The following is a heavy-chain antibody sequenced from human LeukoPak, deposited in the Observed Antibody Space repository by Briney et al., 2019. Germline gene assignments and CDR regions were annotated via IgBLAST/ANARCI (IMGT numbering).Heavy chain of an antibody. V-gene: IGHV3-23*01. CDR2: TAGSGISK. Sequence: GGSLRLSCVASGFTFYNYAMSWVRQAPGGGLEWASSTAGSGISKDYADSVKGRFTISKDKSKNTLYLQMDNLRAEDTGVYFCARLPTFYYDSSGYHYDYWGQGTLVTVSS. D-gene: IGHD3-22*01. CDR3: ARLPTFYYDSSGYHYDY. CDR1: GFTFYNYA. J-gene: IGHJ4*02.